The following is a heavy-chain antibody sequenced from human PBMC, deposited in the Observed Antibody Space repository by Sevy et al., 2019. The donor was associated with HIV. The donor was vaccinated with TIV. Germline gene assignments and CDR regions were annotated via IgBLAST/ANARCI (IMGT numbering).Heavy chain of an antibody. V-gene: IGHV1-69*13. D-gene: IGHD1-7*01. CDR3: ARDHNNWNYVYY. Sequence: ASVKVSCKASGGTFSSYAISWVRQAPGQGLEWMGGIIPIFGTANYAQKFQGRVTITADESKSTAYMELSSLRSEDTAVYYCARDHNNWNYVYYWGQGTLVTVSS. CDR2: IIPIFGTA. J-gene: IGHJ4*02. CDR1: GGTFSSYA.